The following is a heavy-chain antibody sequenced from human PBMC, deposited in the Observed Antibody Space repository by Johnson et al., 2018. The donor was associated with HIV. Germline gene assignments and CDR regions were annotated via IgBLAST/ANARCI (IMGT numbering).Heavy chain of an antibody. CDR1: GFNFSNFG. V-gene: IGHV3-30*02. CDR3: AKDIKRYCGGDCNDAFDI. CDR2: IRYDGTNK. Sequence: QVQLVESGGGVVQPGESLRLSCAASGFNFSNFGMHWVRQAPGMGLEWVSFIRYDGTNKYYADSVKGRFTISRDNSKNTLYLQMNSLRAEDTAVYYCAKDIKRYCGGDCNDAFDIWGQGTMVTVSS. D-gene: IGHD2-21*02. J-gene: IGHJ3*02.